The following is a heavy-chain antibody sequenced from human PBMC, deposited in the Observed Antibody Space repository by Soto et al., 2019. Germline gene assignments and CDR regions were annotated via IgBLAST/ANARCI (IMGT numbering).Heavy chain of an antibody. CDR1: GFTFSSYA. D-gene: IGHD2-21*02. CDR2: ISYDGSNK. V-gene: IGHV3-30-3*01. Sequence: PXGSLKLSCAAAGFTFSSYAMHWVRQAPGKGLEWVAVISYDGSNKYYADSVKGRFTISRDNSKNTLYLQMNSLRAEDTAVYYCARDRNVVVTAPSDYWGQGTLVTVSS. J-gene: IGHJ4*02. CDR3: ARDRNVVVTAPSDY.